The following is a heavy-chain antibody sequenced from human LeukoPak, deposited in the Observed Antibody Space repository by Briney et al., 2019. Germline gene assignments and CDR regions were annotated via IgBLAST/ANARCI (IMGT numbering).Heavy chain of an antibody. CDR2: IYYSGST. CDR1: GGSISSSSYY. CDR3: ARRDGSGSYSLYYFDY. J-gene: IGHJ4*02. V-gene: IGHV4-39*01. D-gene: IGHD3-10*01. Sequence: PSETLSPTCTVSGGSISSSSYYWGWIRQPPGKGLEWIGSIYYSGSTYYNPSLKSRVTISVDTSKNQFSLKLSSVTAADTAVYYCARRDGSGSYSLYYFDYWGQGTLVTVSS.